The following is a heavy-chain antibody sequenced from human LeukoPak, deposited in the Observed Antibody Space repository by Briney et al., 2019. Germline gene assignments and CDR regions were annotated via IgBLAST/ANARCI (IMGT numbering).Heavy chain of an antibody. CDR2: IYYSGST. Sequence: SETLSLTCTVSGGSISSSSYYWGWIRQPPGKGLEWIGSIYYSGSTYYNPSLKSRVTISVDTSKNQFSLKLGSVTAADTAVYYCARDTSRLLDYWGQGTLVTVSS. V-gene: IGHV4-39*07. D-gene: IGHD3-16*01. CDR1: GGSISSSSYY. J-gene: IGHJ4*02. CDR3: ARDTSRLLDY.